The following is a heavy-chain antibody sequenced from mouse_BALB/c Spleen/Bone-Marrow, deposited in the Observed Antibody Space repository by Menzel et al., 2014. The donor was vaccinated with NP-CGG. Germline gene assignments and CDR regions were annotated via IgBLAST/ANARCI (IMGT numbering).Heavy chain of an antibody. D-gene: IGHD2-3*01. CDR2: VNPNIGGT. J-gene: IGHJ2*01. CDR3: ARGRWYY. Sequence: EVQLQQSGPELVMPGASVKISCKTSGYTFTDYTLHWVKRSHGKSLEWIGGVNPNIGGTSYNQKFKDKASLTVNKSSTTAYMELRSLTSEDSAVYYGARGRWYYWGQGTTLTVSS. V-gene: IGHV1-22*01. CDR1: GYTFTDYT.